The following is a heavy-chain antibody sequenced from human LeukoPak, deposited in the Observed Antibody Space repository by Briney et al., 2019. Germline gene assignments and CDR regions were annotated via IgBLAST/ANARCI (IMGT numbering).Heavy chain of an antibody. CDR3: ARSPHILTGENFDY. Sequence: ASVKVSCKASGGTFISYAISWVRQAPGQGLEWMGGIIPIFGTANYAQKFQGRVTITTDESTSTAYMEMSRLRSDDTALYYCARSPHILTGENFDYWGQGTLVTVSS. CDR2: IIPIFGTA. CDR1: GGTFISYA. V-gene: IGHV1-69*05. D-gene: IGHD3-9*01. J-gene: IGHJ4*02.